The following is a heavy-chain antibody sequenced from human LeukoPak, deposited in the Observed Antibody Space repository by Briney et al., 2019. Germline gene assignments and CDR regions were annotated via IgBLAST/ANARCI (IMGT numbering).Heavy chain of an antibody. J-gene: IGHJ4*02. V-gene: IGHV1-18*01. D-gene: IGHD1-26*01. Sequence: ASVKVSCKASGYTFTNYGITWMRQAPGEGLEWMGWINTYNGNTNYAQKLQGRVTITTDTSTSTAYMELRSLRSDDTAVFYCARDLVDGVGAPGAYWGQGALVAVSS. CDR2: INTYNGNT. CDR3: ARDLVDGVGAPGAY. CDR1: GYTFTNYG.